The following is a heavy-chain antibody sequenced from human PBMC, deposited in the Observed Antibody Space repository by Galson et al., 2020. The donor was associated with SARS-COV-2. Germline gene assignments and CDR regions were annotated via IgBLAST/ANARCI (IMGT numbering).Heavy chain of an antibody. CDR2: IDWDDDK. CDR1: GFSLSTSGMC. D-gene: IGHD1-26*01. V-gene: IGHV2-70*01. CDR3: AGAQLRDALYYGYYDYMDV. Sequence: SGPTLVKPTQTLTLTCTFSGFSLSTSGMCVRWIRQPPETALEWLALIDWDDDKYYSTSLKTRLTISKDTSNNQVALTMTNMDPVDTATYYWAGAQLRDALYYGYYDYMDVWGKGTTVTVSS. J-gene: IGHJ6*03.